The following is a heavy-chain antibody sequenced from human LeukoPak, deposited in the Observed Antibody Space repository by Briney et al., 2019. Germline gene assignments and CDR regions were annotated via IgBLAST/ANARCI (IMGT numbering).Heavy chain of an antibody. CDR3: ARDRYDYVWGSYRYGLSPHLDY. CDR1: GFTFSNYA. V-gene: IGHV3-30*04. Sequence: GGSQRLSCATSGFTFSNYAMHWVRQAPGKGLEWVAVISYDGSNKYYADSVKGRFTISRDNSKNTLYLQMNSLTAEDTAVYYCARDRYDYVWGSYRYGLSPHLDYWGQGTLVTVSS. J-gene: IGHJ4*02. CDR2: ISYDGSNK. D-gene: IGHD3-16*02.